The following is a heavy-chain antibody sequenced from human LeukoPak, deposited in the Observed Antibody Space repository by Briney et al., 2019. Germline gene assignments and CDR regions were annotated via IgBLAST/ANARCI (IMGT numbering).Heavy chain of an antibody. D-gene: IGHD4-17*01. CDR3: ARGIYGDYAPSSFDY. CDR2: IYYSGST. J-gene: IGHJ4*02. V-gene: IGHV4-59*01. CDR1: GGSISSYY. Sequence: SETLSLTCTVSGGSISSYYWSWIRQPPGKGLEWIGYIYYSGSTNYNPSLKRRVTISVDTSKNQFSLKLSSVTAADTAVYYCARGIYGDYAPSSFDYWGQGTLGTVSS.